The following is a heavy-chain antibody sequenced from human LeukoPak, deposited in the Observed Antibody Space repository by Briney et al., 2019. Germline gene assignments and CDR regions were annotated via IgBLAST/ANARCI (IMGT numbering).Heavy chain of an antibody. Sequence: SETLSLTCTVSGGSISSYYWSWIRQPPGKGLEWIGYIYYSGSTNYNPSLKSRVTISVDTSKNQFSLKLSSVTAADTAVYYCARHEVGAHGRDYWGQGTLVTVSS. CDR1: GGSISSYY. CDR2: IYYSGST. V-gene: IGHV4-59*08. CDR3: ARHEVGAHGRDY. J-gene: IGHJ4*02. D-gene: IGHD1-26*01.